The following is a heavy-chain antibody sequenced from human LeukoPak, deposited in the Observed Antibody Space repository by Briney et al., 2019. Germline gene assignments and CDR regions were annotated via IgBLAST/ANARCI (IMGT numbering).Heavy chain of an antibody. CDR2: IIPFLDTT. CDR1: GGTFSSFS. Sequence: AAVKVSCKASGGTFSSFSISWVRQAPGQGVEWLGRIIPFLDTTNYAHKFQGRVKITADKSTRTAYLELRSLRAEDTAIYYCARASELGEWFGDLLYIWGQGTTVTVSS. D-gene: IGHD3-10*01. V-gene: IGHV1-69*08. CDR3: ARASELGEWFGDLLYI. J-gene: IGHJ6*02.